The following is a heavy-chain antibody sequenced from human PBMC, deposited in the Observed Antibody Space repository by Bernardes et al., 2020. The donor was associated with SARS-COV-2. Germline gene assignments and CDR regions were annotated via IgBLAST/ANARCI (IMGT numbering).Heavy chain of an antibody. CDR1: GFTFRSCA. D-gene: IGHD6-19*01. V-gene: IGHV3-23*01. CDR3: AKTPSSGWSSDYFDY. Sequence: GSVRLSCVASGFTFRSCAMGWVRQAPGKGLEWVSLISNSGGTYSADSVQGRLTISRDNSKNTLYLEMNSLRAEDTAAYYCAKTPSSGWSSDYFDYWGQGALVTVSS. J-gene: IGHJ4*02. CDR2: ISNSGGT.